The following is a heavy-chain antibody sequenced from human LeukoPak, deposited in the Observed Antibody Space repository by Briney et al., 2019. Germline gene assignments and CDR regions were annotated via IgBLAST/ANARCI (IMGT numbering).Heavy chain of an antibody. CDR2: IRSKANSYAT. J-gene: IGHJ5*02. CDR1: GFTFSGSA. V-gene: IGHV3-73*01. D-gene: IGHD6-13*01. CDR3: TRPLIAAAGTGFDP. Sequence: GGSLRLSCAASGFTFSGSAMHWVRQASGKGLEWVGRIRSKANSYATAYAASVKGRFTISRDDSKNTAYLQMNSLKTEDTAVYYCTRPLIAAAGTGFDPWGQGTLVTVSS.